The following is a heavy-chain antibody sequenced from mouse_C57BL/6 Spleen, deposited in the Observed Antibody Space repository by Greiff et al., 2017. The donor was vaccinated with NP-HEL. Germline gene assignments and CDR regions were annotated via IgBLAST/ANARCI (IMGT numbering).Heavy chain of an antibody. V-gene: IGHV1-63*01. D-gene: IGHD4-1*01. CDR1: GYTFTNYW. CDR3: ASKTGRGYFDY. J-gene: IGHJ2*01. CDR2: IYPGGGYT. Sequence: QVHVKQSGAELVRPGTSVKMSCKASGYTFTNYWIGWAKQRPGHGLEWIGDIYPGGGYTNYNEKFKGKATLTADKSSSTAYMQFSSLTSEDSAIYYCASKTGRGYFDYWGQGTTLTVSS.